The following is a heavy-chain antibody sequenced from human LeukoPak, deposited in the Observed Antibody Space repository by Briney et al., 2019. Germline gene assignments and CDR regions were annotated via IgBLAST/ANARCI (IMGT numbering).Heavy chain of an antibody. CDR2: MSPNSGNT. V-gene: IGHV1-8*01. D-gene: IGHD3-9*01. CDR1: GYTFTSYD. Sequence: ASVKVSCKASGYTFTSYDINWVRQATGQGLEWMGWMSPNSGNTGYAQKFQGRVTMTRNTSISTAYMELSSLRSEDTAVYYCATGVLRYFDWLSKGDAFDIWGQGTVVTVSS. CDR3: ATGVLRYFDWLSKGDAFDI. J-gene: IGHJ3*02.